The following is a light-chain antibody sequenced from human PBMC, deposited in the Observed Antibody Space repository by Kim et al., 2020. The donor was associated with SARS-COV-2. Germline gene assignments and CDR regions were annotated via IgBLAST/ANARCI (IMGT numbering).Light chain of an antibody. CDR2: EED. J-gene: IGLJ3*02. Sequence: GKTVTISCTRTSGNIASNYVQWYQQRPGSAPTTVIYEEDRRPSGVPDRFSGSIDRSSNSASLTISGLKTDDEADYYCQAYGARTQVFGGGTKVTVL. CDR1: SGNIASNY. CDR3: QAYGARTQV. V-gene: IGLV6-57*03.